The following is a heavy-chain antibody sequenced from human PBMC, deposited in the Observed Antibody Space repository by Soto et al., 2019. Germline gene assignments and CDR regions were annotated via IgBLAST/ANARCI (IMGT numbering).Heavy chain of an antibody. V-gene: IGHV3-72*01. CDR2: IRDRPDRYTT. Sequence: GGSLRLSCAASGFTFRDHYMGWVRQAPGKGLEWVGRIRDRPDRYTTDYAASVKGRFIISRDDSKSIAYLEINSLQTDDTAVYYCTRYYYASSGYYVYWGQGTLVTVSS. CDR1: GFTFRDHY. D-gene: IGHD3-22*01. CDR3: TRYYYASSGYYVY. J-gene: IGHJ4*02.